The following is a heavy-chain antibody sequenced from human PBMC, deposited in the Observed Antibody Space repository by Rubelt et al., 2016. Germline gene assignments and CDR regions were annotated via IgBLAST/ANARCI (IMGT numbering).Heavy chain of an antibody. D-gene: IGHD2-2*01. CDR2: FDPEDGET. J-gene: IGHJ4*02. CDR3: ATGIVVVPAHVPSRDY. V-gene: IGHV1-24*01. CDR1: GYTLTELS. Sequence: QVQLVQSGAEVKKPGASVKVSCKVSGYTLTELSMHWVRQAPGKGLEWMGGFDPEDGETIYAQKFQASVTVTEDTSTDTAYMELSSLRCEDTAVYYCATGIVVVPAHVPSRDYWGQGTLVTVSS.